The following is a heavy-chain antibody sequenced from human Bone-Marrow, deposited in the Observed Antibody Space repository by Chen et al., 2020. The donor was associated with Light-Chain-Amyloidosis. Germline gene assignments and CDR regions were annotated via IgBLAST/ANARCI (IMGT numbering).Heavy chain of an antibody. D-gene: IGHD5-12*01. V-gene: IGHV3-74*01. CDR2: INPDGTRV. CDR3: SREFTGYDDY. Sequence: DVQLLESGGGLVQPGGSLRLSCAASGFTFRTSWMHWVRQAPGKGLVWVSRINPDGTRVDYADSVRGRFTISRDAAKSTVYLQMNSLGAEDTAVYYCSREFTGYDDYWGQGTLVTVSS. CDR1: GFTFRTSW. J-gene: IGHJ4*02.